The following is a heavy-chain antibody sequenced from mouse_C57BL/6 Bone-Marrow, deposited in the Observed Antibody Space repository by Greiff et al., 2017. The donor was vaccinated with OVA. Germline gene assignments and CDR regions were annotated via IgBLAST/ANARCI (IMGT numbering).Heavy chain of an antibody. D-gene: IGHD3-2*02. CDR2: IHPNRGST. J-gene: IGHJ2*01. CDR1: GYTFTRYW. V-gene: IGHV1-64*01. Sequence: QVQLQQPGAELVKPGASVKLSCKASGYTFTRYWLHWVQPRPGPGLEWIGMIHPNRGSTTYNEKFKSKATLTVDKSSSTAYRHLSSLTAEDSAVYYCARDSSGYVCCDDWGQGTTLTVAS. CDR3: ARDSSGYVCCDD.